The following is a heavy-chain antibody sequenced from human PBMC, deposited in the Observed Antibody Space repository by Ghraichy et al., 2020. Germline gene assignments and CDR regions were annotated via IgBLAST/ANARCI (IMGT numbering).Heavy chain of an antibody. J-gene: IGHJ4*02. D-gene: IGHD3-10*01. CDR2: IYYSGST. CDR3: ARVMEFQFDY. V-gene: IGHV4-61*01. CDR1: GGSVSSGSYY. Sequence: SETLSLTCTVSGGSVSSGSYYWSWIRQPPGKGLEWIGYIYYSGSTNYNPSLKSRVTISVDTSKNQFSLKLSSVTAADTAVYYCARVMEFQFDYWGQGTLVTVSS.